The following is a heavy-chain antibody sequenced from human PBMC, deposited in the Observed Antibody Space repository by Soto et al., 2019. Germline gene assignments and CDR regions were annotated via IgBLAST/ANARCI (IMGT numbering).Heavy chain of an antibody. CDR1: GFTFSSYG. CDR3: AKGLATVTPY. V-gene: IGHV3-30*18. Sequence: QVQLVESGGGVVQPGRSLRLSCAASGFTFSSYGMHWVRQAPGKGLEWVAVISYDGSNKYYAASVKGRFTISRDNCKHTLYLQMNSVRAADTAVYYCAKGLATVTPYWGQGTPITVSS. J-gene: IGHJ4*02. CDR2: ISYDGSNK. D-gene: IGHD4-17*01.